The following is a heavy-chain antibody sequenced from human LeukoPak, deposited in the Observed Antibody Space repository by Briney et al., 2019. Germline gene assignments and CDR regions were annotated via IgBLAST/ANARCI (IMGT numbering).Heavy chain of an antibody. J-gene: IGHJ5*02. CDR1: GYCFTSYW. D-gene: IGHD3-10*01. CDR3: ARMYYGSGSYQVHWFDP. CDR2: ISAYNGNT. Sequence: GESLKISCKGSGYCFTSYWIGWVRQAPGQGLEWMGWISAYNGNTNYAQKLQGRVTMTTDTSTSTAYMELRSLRSDDAAVYYCARMYYGSGSYQVHWFDPWGQGTLVTVSS. V-gene: IGHV1-18*04.